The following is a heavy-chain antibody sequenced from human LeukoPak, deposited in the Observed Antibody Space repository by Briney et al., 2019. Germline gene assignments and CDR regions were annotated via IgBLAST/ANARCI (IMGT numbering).Heavy chain of an antibody. D-gene: IGHD2-8*01. CDR2: IYYSGST. Sequence: PSETLSLTCTVSGGSISSYYWSWIRQPPGKGLEWIGYIYYSGSTDYNPSLKSRVTISVETSKNQFSLKLSSVTAADTAVYYCARGGGYCTNGVCSPFDYWGQGTLVTVSS. CDR3: ARGGGYCTNGVCSPFDY. J-gene: IGHJ4*02. V-gene: IGHV4-59*01. CDR1: GGSISSYY.